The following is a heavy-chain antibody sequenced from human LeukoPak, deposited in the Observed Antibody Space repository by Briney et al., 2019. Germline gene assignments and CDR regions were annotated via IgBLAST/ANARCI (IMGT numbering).Heavy chain of an antibody. V-gene: IGHV5-51*01. CDR1: GYSFTSYW. CDR3: ARSNHYDLDY. CDR2: IYPIDPDI. Sequence: GESLRISCKGSGYSFTSYWIGWVRQMPGRGLEWVGIIYPIDPDIRYSPSFQGQVTISADKSISTAYLQWSSLKASDTAIYYCARSNHYDLDYWGQGTLVTVSS. J-gene: IGHJ4*02. D-gene: IGHD5-12*01.